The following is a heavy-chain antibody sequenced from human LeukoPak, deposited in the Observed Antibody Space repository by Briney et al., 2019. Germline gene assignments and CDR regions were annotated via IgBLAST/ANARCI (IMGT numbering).Heavy chain of an antibody. V-gene: IGHV3-21*01. CDR3: ARDSDYGYAFDI. J-gene: IGHJ3*02. Sequence: GGSLRLSCAASGFTFSSYAMSWVRQAPGKGLEWVSSISSSSSYIYYADSVKGRFTISRDNAKNSLSLHMNSLRVEDTAVYYCARDSDYGYAFDIWGQGTMVTVSS. CDR2: ISSSSSYI. CDR1: GFTFSSYA. D-gene: IGHD4-17*01.